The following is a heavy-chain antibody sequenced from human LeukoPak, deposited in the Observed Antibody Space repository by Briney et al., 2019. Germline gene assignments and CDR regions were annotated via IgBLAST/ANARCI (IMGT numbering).Heavy chain of an antibody. D-gene: IGHD2-2*01. Sequence: ASETLSLTCAVYGGSSSGYYWSWIRQPPGKGLEWIGEINHSGSTNYNPSLKSRVTISVDTSKNQFSLKLSSVTAADTAVYYCARGISKRYCSSTSCYLDYWGQGTLVTVSS. J-gene: IGHJ4*02. CDR2: INHSGST. CDR3: ARGISKRYCSSTSCYLDY. CDR1: GGSSSGYY. V-gene: IGHV4-34*01.